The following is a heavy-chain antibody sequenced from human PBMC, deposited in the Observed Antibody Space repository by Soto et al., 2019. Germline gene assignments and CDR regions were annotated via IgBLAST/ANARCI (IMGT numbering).Heavy chain of an antibody. Sequence: ASVKVSCKASGGTFSSYAISWVRQAPGQGLEWMGGIIPIFGTANYAQKFQGRVTITADESTSTAYMELSSLRSEDTAVYYCAREYYDFWSGPASGWFDPWGQGTLVTVSS. CDR1: GGTFSSYA. CDR2: IIPIFGTA. V-gene: IGHV1-69*13. CDR3: AREYYDFWSGPASGWFDP. J-gene: IGHJ5*02. D-gene: IGHD3-3*01.